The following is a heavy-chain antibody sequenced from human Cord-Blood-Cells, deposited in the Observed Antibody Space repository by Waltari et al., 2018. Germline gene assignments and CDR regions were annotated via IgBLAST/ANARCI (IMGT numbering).Heavy chain of an antibody. CDR2: IKQDGSEK. CDR1: GFTCSSIW. Sequence: EVQLVESGGGLVQPGGSLGPSCAASGFTCSSIWMTWIRQAPGKGLEWVANIKQDGSEKYYVDSVKGRFTISRDNAKNSLYLQMNSLRAEDTAVYYCARDQYDSSGYDYWGQGTLVTVSS. CDR3: ARDQYDSSGYDY. J-gene: IGHJ4*02. D-gene: IGHD3-22*01. V-gene: IGHV3-7*01.